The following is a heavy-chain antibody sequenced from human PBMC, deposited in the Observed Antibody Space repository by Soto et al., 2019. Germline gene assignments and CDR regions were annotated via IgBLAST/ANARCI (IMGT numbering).Heavy chain of an antibody. V-gene: IGHV3-11*06. J-gene: IGHJ4*02. CDR2: ISSSSSYT. D-gene: IGHD3-22*01. Sequence: PGGSLRLSCAASGFTFSDYYMSWIRQAPGKGLEWVSYISSSSSYTNYADSVKGRFTISRDNAKNSLYLQMNSLRAEDTAVYYCASESYYYDSSGYFYWGQGTLVTDSS. CDR1: GFTFSDYY. CDR3: ASESYYYDSSGYFY.